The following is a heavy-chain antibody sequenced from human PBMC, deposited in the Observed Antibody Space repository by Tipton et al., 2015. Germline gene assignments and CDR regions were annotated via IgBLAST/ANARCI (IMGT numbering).Heavy chain of an antibody. CDR1: GDSISSSNW. V-gene: IGHV4-4*02. CDR3: ARGSGSIHF. D-gene: IGHD1-26*01. Sequence: TLSLTCSVSGDSISSSNWWSWVRQPPGKGLEWIGEIHHGGSTNYNPSLKSRVTMSVDTSKNQFSLHLSSVTAADTAVYYCARGSGSIHFWGRGTLVTVSS. CDR2: IHHGGST. J-gene: IGHJ4*02.